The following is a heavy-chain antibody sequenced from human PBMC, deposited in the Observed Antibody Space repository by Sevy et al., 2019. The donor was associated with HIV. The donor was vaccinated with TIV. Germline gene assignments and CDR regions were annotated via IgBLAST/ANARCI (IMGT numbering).Heavy chain of an antibody. CDR2: IYYTGNT. CDR3: ARVVGESCSGGTCSGWFDP. D-gene: IGHD2-15*01. J-gene: IGHJ5*02. V-gene: IGHV4-61*01. CDR1: GDSLTRSPHY. Sequence: SETLSLTCIVSGDSLTRSPHYWTWIRQPPGKGLEWIAYIYYTGNTNYNPSLRDRVTISVDISKNQFSLKLSSVTASDTAVYYCARVVGESCSGGTCSGWFDPWGQGTQVTVSS.